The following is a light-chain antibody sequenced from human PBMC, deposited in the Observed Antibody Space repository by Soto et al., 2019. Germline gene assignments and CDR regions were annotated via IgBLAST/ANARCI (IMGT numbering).Light chain of an antibody. J-gene: IGKJ2*01. Sequence: DIQMTQSPSTXSASVGDRVTITCRASQSISTWLAWYQQKPGKAPKLLIYKASSLRNGVPSRFSGSGSGTEFTLTIYSLQPDDFASYYCQQYNGYPHTFGQGTKLEIK. CDR3: QQYNGYPHT. V-gene: IGKV1-5*03. CDR2: KAS. CDR1: QSISTW.